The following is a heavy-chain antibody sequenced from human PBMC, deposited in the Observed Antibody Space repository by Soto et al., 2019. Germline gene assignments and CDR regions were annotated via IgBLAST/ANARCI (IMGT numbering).Heavy chain of an antibody. J-gene: IGHJ4*02. CDR2: IIPIFGTA. D-gene: IGHD2-15*01. CDR1: GGTFSSYA. Sequence: ASVKVSCKASGGTFSSYAISWVRQAPGQGLEWMGGIIPIFGTANYAQKFQGRVTITADESTSTAYMELSSLRSEDTAVYYCASGRSCSGGRCSPEYYLDYWGQGTPVTGS. CDR3: ASGRSCSGGRCSPEYYLDY. V-gene: IGHV1-69*13.